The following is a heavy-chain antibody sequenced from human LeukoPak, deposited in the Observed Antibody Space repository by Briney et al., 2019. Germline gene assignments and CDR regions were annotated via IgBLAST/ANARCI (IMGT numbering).Heavy chain of an antibody. D-gene: IGHD6-13*01. CDR3: AREGEWAAGRYYHYGMDV. J-gene: IGHJ6*02. Sequence: SQTLSLTCAISGDSVSSNSAAWNWIRQSPSRGLEWLGRTYYRSKWYNDYAESVKSRITINPDTSKNRFSLQLNSVTPEDMAVYYCAREGEWAAGRYYHYGMDVWGQGTTVTVSS. V-gene: IGHV6-1*01. CDR1: GDSVSSNSAA. CDR2: TYYRSKWYN.